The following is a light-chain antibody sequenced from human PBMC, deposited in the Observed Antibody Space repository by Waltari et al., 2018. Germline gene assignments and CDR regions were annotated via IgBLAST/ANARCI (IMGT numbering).Light chain of an antibody. CDR1: SSHIGSNY. CDR2: RNN. V-gene: IGLV1-47*01. CDR3: AAWDDSLSGPWV. Sequence: QSVLTQPPSASGTPGQRVTIPCSGSSSHIGSNYVSWYQQLPGTAPKLLIYRNNQRPSGVPDRFSGSKSGTSASLAISGLRSEDEADYYCAAWDDSLSGPWVFGGGTKLTVL. J-gene: IGLJ3*02.